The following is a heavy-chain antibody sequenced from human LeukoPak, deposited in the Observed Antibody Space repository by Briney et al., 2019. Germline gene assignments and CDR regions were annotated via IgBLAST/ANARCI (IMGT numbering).Heavy chain of an antibody. J-gene: IGHJ4*02. CDR3: AKDYDILTGVDY. CDR1: GFTFSSYA. V-gene: IGHV3-23*01. D-gene: IGHD3-9*01. CDR2: ISGSGGST. Sequence: GGSLRLSCAASGFTFSSYAMGWVRQAPGKGLEWVSAISGSGGSTYYADSVKGRFTISRDNSKNTLYLQMNSLRAEDTAVYYCAKDYDILTGVDYWGQGTLVTVSS.